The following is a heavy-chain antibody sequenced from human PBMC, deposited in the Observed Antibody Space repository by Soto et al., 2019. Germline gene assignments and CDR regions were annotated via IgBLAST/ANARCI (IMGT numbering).Heavy chain of an antibody. Sequence: GGSLRLSCAASGFTFSSYEMNWVRQAPGKGLEWVSYISSSGSTIYYADSVKGRFTISRDNAKNSLYLQMNSLRAEDTAVYYCARERRLEQSKYGMDVWGQGNTVTV. CDR3: ARERRLEQSKYGMDV. V-gene: IGHV3-48*03. CDR2: ISSSGSTI. J-gene: IGHJ6*02. D-gene: IGHD1-1*01. CDR1: GFTFSSYE.